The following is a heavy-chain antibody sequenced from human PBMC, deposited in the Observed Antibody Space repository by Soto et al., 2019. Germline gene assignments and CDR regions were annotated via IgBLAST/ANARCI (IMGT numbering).Heavy chain of an antibody. CDR1: GFTFSSYW. V-gene: IGHV3-7*01. D-gene: IGHD3-22*01. CDR3: ARDRYYYDSSGYWSDI. Sequence: PGGSLRLSCAASGFTFSSYWMSWVRQAPGKGLEWVANIKQDGSEKYYVDSVKGRFTISRDNAKNSLYLQMNSLRAEDTAVYYCARDRYYYDSSGYWSDIWGQGTMVTVSS. J-gene: IGHJ3*02. CDR2: IKQDGSEK.